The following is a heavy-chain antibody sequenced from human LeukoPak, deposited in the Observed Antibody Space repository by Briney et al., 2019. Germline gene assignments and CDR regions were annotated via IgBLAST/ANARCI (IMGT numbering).Heavy chain of an antibody. V-gene: IGHV3-13*01. Sequence: GGSLRLSCAASGFTFSSYDMHWVRQATGKGLEWVSAIGTAGDTYYPGSVKGRFTISRENAKNSLYLQMNSLRAGDTAVYYCARAYGSGSYPYYGMDVWGQGTTVTVSS. CDR1: GFTFSSYD. D-gene: IGHD3-10*01. CDR3: ARAYGSGSYPYYGMDV. J-gene: IGHJ6*02. CDR2: IGTAGDT.